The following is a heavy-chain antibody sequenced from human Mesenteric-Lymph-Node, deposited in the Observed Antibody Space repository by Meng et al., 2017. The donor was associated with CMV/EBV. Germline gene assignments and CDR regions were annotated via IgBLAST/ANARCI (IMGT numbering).Heavy chain of an antibody. V-gene: IGHV3-30*02. CDR3: AKDQRGYTGIDD. D-gene: IGHD5-12*01. Sequence: GGSLRLSCAASGFTFSSYGMHWVRQAPGKGLEWVAFIWYDGSSKYYADSVKGRFTISRDNSKNTLYLQMNSLRGEDTAVYYCAKDQRGYTGIDDWGQGTLVTVSS. J-gene: IGHJ4*02. CDR2: IWYDGSSK. CDR1: GFTFSSYG.